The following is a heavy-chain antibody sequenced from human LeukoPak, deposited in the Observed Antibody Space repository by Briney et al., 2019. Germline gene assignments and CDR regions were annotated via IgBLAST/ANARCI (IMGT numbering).Heavy chain of an antibody. CDR3: ARGKWLRFYYFDY. J-gene: IGHJ4*02. D-gene: IGHD5-12*01. Sequence: GESLRLSCAASGFTFSSYSMNWVRQAPGKGLEWVSYISSSSSSIYYADSVKGRFTISRDNAKNSLYLQMNSLRDEDTAVYYCARGKWLRFYYFDYWGQGTLVTVSS. CDR1: GFTFSSYS. CDR2: ISSSSSSI. V-gene: IGHV3-48*02.